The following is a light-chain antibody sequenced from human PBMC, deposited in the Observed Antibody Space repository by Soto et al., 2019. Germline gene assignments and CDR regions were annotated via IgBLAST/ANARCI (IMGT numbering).Light chain of an antibody. Sequence: QSVLTQPPSASGTPGQRVTISCSGSSSNIGSNDVIWYQHLPETAPRLLIYTNFQRPSGVPDRFSGSKSGTSASLAISGLQSEDEAEYYCATWDDSLNAVVFGGGTKLTVL. CDR2: TNF. CDR1: SSNIGSND. V-gene: IGLV1-44*01. J-gene: IGLJ2*01. CDR3: ATWDDSLNAVV.